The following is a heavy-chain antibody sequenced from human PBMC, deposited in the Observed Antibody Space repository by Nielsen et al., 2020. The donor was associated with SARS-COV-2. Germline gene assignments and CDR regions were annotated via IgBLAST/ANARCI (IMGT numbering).Heavy chain of an antibody. V-gene: IGHV3-7*01. J-gene: IGHJ3*01. CDR1: GFIISSYG. D-gene: IGHD2-15*01. CDR2: INPDGSEK. Sequence: GESLKISCAASGFIISSYGMHWVRQVPGKGLEWIADINPDGSEKFYVDSVKGRVTISRDNAKNSMSLQMNSLRVEDTAVYYCARDWSRAADVWGQGTMVTVSS. CDR3: ARDWSRAADV.